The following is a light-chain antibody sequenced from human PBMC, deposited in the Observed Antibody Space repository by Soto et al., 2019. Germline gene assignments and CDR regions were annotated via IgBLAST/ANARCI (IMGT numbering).Light chain of an antibody. V-gene: IGKV4-1*01. J-gene: IGKJ1*01. CDR2: CAS. CDR1: QRGVYSSSAKNY. Sequence: IVMTQSPPSLAVSLGERATIHCNPSQRGVYSSSAKNYLAWYQQKPGQPPKLLIYCASTRDSGVPDRFSGSGSGTDFTLTISSLQAEDVAVYYCQQYYSTPWTFGQGTKVEIK. CDR3: QQYYSTPWT.